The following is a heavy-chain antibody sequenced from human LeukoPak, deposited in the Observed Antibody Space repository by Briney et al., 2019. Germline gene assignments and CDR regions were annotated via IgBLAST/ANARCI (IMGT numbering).Heavy chain of an antibody. J-gene: IGHJ3*02. CDR2: ITDRGSST. V-gene: IGHV3-23*01. CDR1: GFSYSSYT. Sequence: PGGSLRPSCVASGFSYSSYTMSWVRPAPGKGLGWVSTITDRGSSTFYADSVKGRFTISRDNSKNTLFLQMNSLRAEDTAIYYCVKDIGYYYIHDAFDIWGQGTVVAVSS. D-gene: IGHD3-10*02. CDR3: VKDIGYYYIHDAFDI.